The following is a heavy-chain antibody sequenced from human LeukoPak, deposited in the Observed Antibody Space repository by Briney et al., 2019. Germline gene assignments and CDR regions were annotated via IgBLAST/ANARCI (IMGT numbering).Heavy chain of an antibody. CDR1: GFTVSSNY. V-gene: IGHV3-66*01. D-gene: IGHD2-21*01. CDR2: IYSGGST. J-gene: IGHJ6*02. Sequence: PGGSLTLSCAASGFTVSSNYMSWVRQAPGKGLEWVSVIYSGGSTYYADSVKGRFTISRDNSKNTLYLQMNSLRAEDTAVYYCAKVIGDPHYYYGMDVWGQGTTVTVSS. CDR3: AKVIGDPHYYYGMDV.